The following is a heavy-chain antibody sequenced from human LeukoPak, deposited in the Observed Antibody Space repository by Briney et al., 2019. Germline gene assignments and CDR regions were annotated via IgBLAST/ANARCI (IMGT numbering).Heavy chain of an antibody. CDR2: IRYDGSNK. D-gene: IGHD1-26*01. J-gene: IGHJ4*02. V-gene: IGHV3-30*02. CDR1: GFTFSSYG. CDR3: AKDRRELARTVFDY. Sequence: GGSLRLSCAASGFTFSSYGMHWVRQAPGKGLEWVAFIRYDGSNKYCADSVKGRFTISRDNSKNTLYLQMNSLRAEDTAVYYCAKDRRELARTVFDYWGQGTLVTVSS.